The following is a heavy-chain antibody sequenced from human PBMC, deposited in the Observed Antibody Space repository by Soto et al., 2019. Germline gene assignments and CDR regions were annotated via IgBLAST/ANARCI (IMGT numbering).Heavy chain of an antibody. CDR2: ISAYNGNT. CDR1: GYTFTSYG. D-gene: IGHD3-22*01. V-gene: IGHV1-18*01. J-gene: IGHJ4*02. Sequence: QVKLVQSGAEVKKPGASVKVSCKASGYTFTSYGISWVRQAPGQGLEWMGWISAYNGNTNYAQKLQGRVTMTTDTSTSTAYMEVRSLRSYDTAVYYCAFLDYDNSGYPNDFWGQGTLVTVSS. CDR3: AFLDYDNSGYPNDF.